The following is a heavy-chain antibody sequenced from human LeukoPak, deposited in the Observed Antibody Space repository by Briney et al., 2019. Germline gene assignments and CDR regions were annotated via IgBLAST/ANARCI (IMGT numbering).Heavy chain of an antibody. CDR3: AKDILSEDRYYYDSSGYFQEFRGY. CDR1: GFTFSSYA. D-gene: IGHD3-22*01. V-gene: IGHV3-23*01. Sequence: GGSLRLSCAASGFTFSSYAMSWVRQAPGKGLEWVSAISGSGGSTYYADSAKGRFTISRDNSKNTLYLQMNSLRAEDTAVYYCAKDILSEDRYYYDSSGYFQEFRGYWGQGTLVTVSS. CDR2: ISGSGGST. J-gene: IGHJ4*02.